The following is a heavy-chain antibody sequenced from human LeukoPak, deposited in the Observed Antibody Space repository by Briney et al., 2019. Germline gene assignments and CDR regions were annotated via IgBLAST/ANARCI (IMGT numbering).Heavy chain of an antibody. D-gene: IGHD4-17*01. Sequence: GGSLRLSCAASGFNFSTSGMHWVRQAPGKGLEWVAIIWYDGSDEYYADSVKGRFSISRDNSKNTLYLQMDSLRAEDTAVYYCARAPTDYGDPRGSFDLWGQGTMVTVSS. CDR3: ARAPTDYGDPRGSFDL. J-gene: IGHJ3*01. CDR1: GFNFSTSG. V-gene: IGHV3-33*01. CDR2: IWYDGSDE.